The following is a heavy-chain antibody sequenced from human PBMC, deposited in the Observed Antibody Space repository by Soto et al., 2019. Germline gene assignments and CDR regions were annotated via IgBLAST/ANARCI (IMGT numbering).Heavy chain of an antibody. CDR1: GFTFSNAW. V-gene: IGHV3-15*07. CDR2: IKSKTDGGTT. CDR3: TTTNTVEVATIIGYWYFDL. Sequence: EVQLVESGGGLVKPGGSLRLSCAASGFTFSNAWMNWVRQAPGKGLEWVGRIKSKTDGGTTDYAAPVKGRFTISRDDSKNTLYLQMNSLKTEDTAVYYCTTTNTVEVATIIGYWYFDLWGRGTLVTVSS. D-gene: IGHD5-12*01. J-gene: IGHJ2*01.